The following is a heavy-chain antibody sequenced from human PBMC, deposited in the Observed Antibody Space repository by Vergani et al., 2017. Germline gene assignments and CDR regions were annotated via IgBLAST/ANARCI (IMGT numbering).Heavy chain of an antibody. Sequence: QVQLQQWGAGLLKPSETLSLTCAVYGGSFSGYYWSWIRQPPGKGLERIGEINHSGSTNYNPSLKSRVTISVDTSKNQFSLKLSSVTAADTAVYYCAKAAADWWFDPWGQGTLVTVSS. J-gene: IGHJ5*02. CDR1: GGSFSGYY. CDR3: AKAAADWWFDP. D-gene: IGHD6-13*01. CDR2: INHSGST. V-gene: IGHV4-34*01.